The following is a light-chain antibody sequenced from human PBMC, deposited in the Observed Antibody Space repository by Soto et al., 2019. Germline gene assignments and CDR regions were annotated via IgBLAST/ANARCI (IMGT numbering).Light chain of an antibody. CDR2: AAS. J-gene: IGKJ1*01. CDR1: QTVTSY. Sequence: DVQMTQSPSSLSSSVGDSLTLTCRASQTVTSYLNWYQQKPGKAPKLLIYAASTLQSGVPSRFSGSGSGTEFTLTIISLQPEEFATYYCQQSYRFPTTFGRGTKVEVK. CDR3: QQSYRFPTT. V-gene: IGKV1-39*01.